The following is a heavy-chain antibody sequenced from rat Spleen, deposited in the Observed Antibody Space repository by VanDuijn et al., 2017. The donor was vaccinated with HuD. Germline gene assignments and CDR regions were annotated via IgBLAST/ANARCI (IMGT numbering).Heavy chain of an antibody. CDR1: GFTFSSFA. Sequence: EVQLVESDGGLVQPGRSLHLSCAASGFTFSSFAMAWVRQAPKKGLEWVATITSAGSDTYYPDSVKGRFTISRDNAKSTLYLQMDSLRSEDTATYYCTTSGGYRGDYWGQGVMVTVSS. D-gene: IGHD1-11*01. CDR2: ITSAGSDT. J-gene: IGHJ2*01. V-gene: IGHV5-17*01. CDR3: TTSGGYRGDY.